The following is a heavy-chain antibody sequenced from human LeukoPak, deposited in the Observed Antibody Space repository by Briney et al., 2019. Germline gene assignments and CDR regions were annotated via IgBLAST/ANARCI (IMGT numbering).Heavy chain of an antibody. D-gene: IGHD6-19*01. V-gene: IGHV4-34*01. CDR1: GGSFSGYY. J-gene: IGHJ6*02. Sequence: SETLSLTCAVYGGSFSGYYWSWIRQPPGKGPEWIGEINHSGSTNYNPSLKSRVTISVDTSKNQFSLKLSSVTAADTAVYYCARVGSGWAYYYYGMDVWGQGTTATVSS. CDR3: ARVGSGWAYYYYGMDV. CDR2: INHSGST.